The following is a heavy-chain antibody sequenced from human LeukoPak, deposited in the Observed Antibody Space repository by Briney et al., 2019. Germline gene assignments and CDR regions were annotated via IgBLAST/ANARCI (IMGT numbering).Heavy chain of an antibody. J-gene: IGHJ6*03. V-gene: IGHV3-30*18. CDR2: ISYDGSNK. CDR1: GFTFDDYA. CDR3: AKQAYYYYYYMDV. Sequence: GGSLRLSCAASGFTFDDYAMHWVRQAPGKGLEWVAVISYDGSNKYYADSVKGRFTISRDNSKNTLYLQMNSLRAEDTAVYYCAKQAYYYYYYMDVWGKGTTVTVSS.